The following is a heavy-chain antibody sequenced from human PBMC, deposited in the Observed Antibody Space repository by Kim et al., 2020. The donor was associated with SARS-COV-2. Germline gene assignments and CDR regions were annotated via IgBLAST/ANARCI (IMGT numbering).Heavy chain of an antibody. CDR3: AKDAVIAVAGDYYYYGMDV. CDR2: IYSGGSST. Sequence: GGSLRLSCAASGFTFSSYAMSWVRQAPGKGLEWVSVIYSGGSSTYYADSVKGRFTISRDNSKNTLYLQMNSLRAEDTAVYYCAKDAVIAVAGDYYYYGMDVWAQGTAVTVSS. J-gene: IGHJ6*02. D-gene: IGHD6-13*01. CDR1: GFTFSSYA. V-gene: IGHV3-23*03.